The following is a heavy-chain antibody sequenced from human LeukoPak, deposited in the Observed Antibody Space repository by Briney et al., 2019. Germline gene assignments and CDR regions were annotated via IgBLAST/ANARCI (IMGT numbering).Heavy chain of an antibody. Sequence: ASVKVSCKASGYTFTSYGISWVRQAPGQRLEWMGWINAGNDDTEYSQKFQGRVTITRDTSASTAYMELSSLRSEDTAVYYCARDGCSGGSCYPYNYYGMDVWGQGTTVTVSS. D-gene: IGHD2-15*01. CDR3: ARDGCSGGSCYPYNYYGMDV. J-gene: IGHJ6*02. V-gene: IGHV1-3*01. CDR1: GYTFTSYG. CDR2: INAGNDDT.